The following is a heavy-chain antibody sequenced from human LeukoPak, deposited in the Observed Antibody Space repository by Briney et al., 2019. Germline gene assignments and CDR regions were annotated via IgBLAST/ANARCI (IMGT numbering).Heavy chain of an antibody. CDR3: ARVRDFDWLPNNWFDP. Sequence: SETLTLTCTVSGGSISSGGYYWSWIRQHPGKGLEWIGYIYYSGSTYYNPSLKSRVTISVDTSKNQFSLKLSPVTAADTAVYYCARVRDFDWLPNNWFDPWGQGTLVTVSS. CDR2: IYYSGST. D-gene: IGHD3-9*01. J-gene: IGHJ5*02. CDR1: GGSISSGGYY. V-gene: IGHV4-31*03.